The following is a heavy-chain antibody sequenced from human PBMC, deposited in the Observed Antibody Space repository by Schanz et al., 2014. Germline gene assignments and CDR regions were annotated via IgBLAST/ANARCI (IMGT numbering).Heavy chain of an antibody. Sequence: QVQLVESGGGVVQPGRSLRLSCAASGFTFSSYGMHWVRQAPGKGLEWVAVISYDGSNKFYADSVKGRFTVSRDNSKNTLYLRMNSLRAEDTAVYYCAREEGYGYGPGAFDIWGQGTMVTVSS. CDR2: ISYDGSNK. D-gene: IGHD5-18*01. CDR3: AREEGYGYGPGAFDI. CDR1: GFTFSSYG. V-gene: IGHV3-30*03. J-gene: IGHJ3*02.